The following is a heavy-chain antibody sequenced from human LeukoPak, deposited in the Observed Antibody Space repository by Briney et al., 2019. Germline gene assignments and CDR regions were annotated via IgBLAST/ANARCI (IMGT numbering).Heavy chain of an antibody. D-gene: IGHD2/OR15-2a*01. CDR2: VNGDGTFT. Sequence: GGSLTLSCAASGFTFSSHWMHWLRQAPGKGLMWGSRVNGDGTFTNYADPAYCRFTNSSANAKTTLYLHMHSLRAEDTLFYCCVRDGDEFTFDYWGQGNLVTVSS. J-gene: IGHJ4*02. CDR1: GFTFSSHW. CDR3: VRDGDEFTFDY. V-gene: IGHV3-74*01.